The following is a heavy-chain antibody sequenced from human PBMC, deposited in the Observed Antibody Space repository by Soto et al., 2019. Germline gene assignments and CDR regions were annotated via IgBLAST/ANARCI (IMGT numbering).Heavy chain of an antibody. V-gene: IGHV3-74*01. CDR1: GFTYSYYW. CDR3: ARGDRRAFDL. Sequence: EVQLVESGGGLVRPGGSLRLSCAASGFTYSYYWMHWVRQAPGKGLVWVSRIHSDGSSTTYADFVKGRFIISRDNARNTVDLQMNSVRVEDTAGYYCARGDRRAFDLWGQGTVVTVSS. J-gene: IGHJ3*01. CDR2: IHSDGSST.